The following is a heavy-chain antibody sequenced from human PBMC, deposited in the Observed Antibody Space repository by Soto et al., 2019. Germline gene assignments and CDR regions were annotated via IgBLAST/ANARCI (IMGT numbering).Heavy chain of an antibody. D-gene: IGHD3-22*01. CDR1: GGSISSGDYY. J-gene: IGHJ4*02. Sequence: SETLSLTCTVSGGSISSGDYYWSWIRQPPGKGLEWIGYIYYSGSTYYNPSLKSRVTISIDTSKNQFSLKLSSMTAADTAVYYCARDPYYYDSSGYNWGQGTPVTVSS. V-gene: IGHV4-30-4*01. CDR2: IYYSGST. CDR3: ARDPYYYDSSGYN.